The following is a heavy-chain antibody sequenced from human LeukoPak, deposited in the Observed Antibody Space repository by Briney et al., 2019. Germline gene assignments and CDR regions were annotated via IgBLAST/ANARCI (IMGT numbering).Heavy chain of an antibody. J-gene: IGHJ4*02. CDR2: ISATRGNT. CDR3: ARPQTYYYGSGSYYDY. V-gene: IGHV3-23*01. D-gene: IGHD3-10*01. CDR1: GFTFTNYA. Sequence: GGSLRLSCVASGFTFTNYAMSWVRQPPGKGLEWVSAISATRGNTYYADSVQGRFSISRDNSKNTVYLQMNSLRAEDTAVYYCARPQTYYYGSGSYYDYWGQGTLVTVSS.